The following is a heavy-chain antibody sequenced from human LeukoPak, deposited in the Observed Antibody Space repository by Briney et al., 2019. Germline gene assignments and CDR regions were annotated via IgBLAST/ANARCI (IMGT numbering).Heavy chain of an antibody. CDR3: ARSSDYYDSSGYFS. V-gene: IGHV3-66*01. D-gene: IGHD3-22*01. Sequence: GGSLRLSCAASGFTVSSSYMSWVRQAPGKGLEWVSVIYSAGSTYYADSVKGRFTISTDNSKNTLYLQMNSLRAEDTAVYYCARSSDYYDSSGYFSWGQGTLVTVSS. CDR1: GFTVSSSY. CDR2: IYSAGST. J-gene: IGHJ5*02.